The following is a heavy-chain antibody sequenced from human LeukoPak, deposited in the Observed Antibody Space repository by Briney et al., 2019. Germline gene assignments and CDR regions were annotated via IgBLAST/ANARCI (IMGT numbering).Heavy chain of an antibody. J-gene: IGHJ3*02. CDR2: IYYSGST. V-gene: IGHV4-59*01. CDR3: ARERRIAAAADLDAFDI. Sequence: PSETLSLTCAVYGGSFSGYYWSWIRQPPGKGLEWIGYIYYSGSTNYNPSLKSRVTISVDTSKNQFSLKLSSVTAADTAVYYCARERRIAAAADLDAFDIWGQGTMVTVSS. CDR1: GGSFSGYY. D-gene: IGHD6-13*01.